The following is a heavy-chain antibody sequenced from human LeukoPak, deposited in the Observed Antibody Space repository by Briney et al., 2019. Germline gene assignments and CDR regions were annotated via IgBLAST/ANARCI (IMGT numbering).Heavy chain of an antibody. J-gene: IGHJ4*02. CDR2: ISGGGGST. CDR1: GFTFSSYA. V-gene: IGHV3-23*01. CDR3: AKGGKWGVTPFDY. D-gene: IGHD1-26*01. Sequence: GGSLRLSCAASGFTFSSYAMNWVRQAPGKGLEWVSTISGGGGSTYYADSVKGRFTISRDNSKNTLYLQVNSLRAEDTAVYYCAKGGKWGVTPFDYWGQGTLVTVSS.